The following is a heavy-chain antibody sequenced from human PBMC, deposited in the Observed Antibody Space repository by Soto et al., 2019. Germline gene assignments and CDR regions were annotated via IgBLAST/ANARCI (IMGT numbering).Heavy chain of an antibody. CDR3: ATRSSTSTYDY. Sequence: EVQLLESGGGLVQPGESLRLSCAASGFTFSSYAMSWVRQAPGKGLVWVSDISGSDDSTYYADSVKGRFTISRDNSKNTLYLQMTSLRAEETAVYYCATRSSTSTYDYWGQGTLVTVSS. J-gene: IGHJ4*02. D-gene: IGHD6-6*01. CDR2: ISGSDDST. CDR1: GFTFSSYA. V-gene: IGHV3-23*01.